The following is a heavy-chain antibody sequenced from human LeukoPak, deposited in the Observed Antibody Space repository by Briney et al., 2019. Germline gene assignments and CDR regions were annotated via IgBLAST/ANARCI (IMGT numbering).Heavy chain of an antibody. CDR3: ARRDIVVVPASILGAFDI. D-gene: IGHD2-2*02. CDR1: GFSFSNYG. V-gene: IGHV3-20*04. J-gene: IGHJ3*02. Sequence: GGSLRLSCAASGFSFSNYGMNWVRQAPGKGLEWVSGINWNGGSTGYADSVKGRFTISRDNAKNSLYLQMYSLRAEDTALYYCARRDIVVVPASILGAFDIWGQGTMVTVSS. CDR2: INWNGGST.